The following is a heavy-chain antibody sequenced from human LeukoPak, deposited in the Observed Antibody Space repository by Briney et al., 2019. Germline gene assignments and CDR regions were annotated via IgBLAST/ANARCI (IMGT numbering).Heavy chain of an antibody. CDR1: GFTFSSYA. V-gene: IGHV3-7*01. CDR2: IKQDGSEK. D-gene: IGHD2-2*02. Sequence: GSLRLSCAASGFTFSSYAMSWVRQAPGKGLEWVANIKQDGSEKYYVDSVKGRFTISRDNAKNSLYLQMNSLRAEDTAVYYCARVGYCSSTSCYTGFDYWGQGTLVTVSS. CDR3: ARVGYCSSTSCYTGFDY. J-gene: IGHJ4*02.